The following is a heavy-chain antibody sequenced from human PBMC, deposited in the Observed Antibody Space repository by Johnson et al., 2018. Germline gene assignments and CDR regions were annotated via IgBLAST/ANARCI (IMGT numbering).Heavy chain of an antibody. Sequence: VQLQESGGGVVQPGRSLRLSCAASGFTFSSYGMHWVRPAPGKGLEWVAVIWYDGSNKYFADSVKGHFTISRDNSKNTLYLQMNSRRAEETAVYYCAKESGGGRDAFDIWGQGTMVTVSS. D-gene: IGHD1-26*01. CDR2: IWYDGSNK. V-gene: IGHV3-33*06. J-gene: IGHJ3*02. CDR3: AKESGGGRDAFDI. CDR1: GFTFSSYG.